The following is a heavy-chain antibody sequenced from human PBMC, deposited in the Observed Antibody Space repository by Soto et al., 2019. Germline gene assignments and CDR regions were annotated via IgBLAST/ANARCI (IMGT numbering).Heavy chain of an antibody. V-gene: IGHV4-31*03. CDR1: GGSISSGGYY. J-gene: IGHJ4*02. CDR3: ARKLGYGPELYFDY. Sequence: ASETLSLTCTVSGGSISSGGYYWSWIRQHPGKGLEWIGYIYYSGSTYYNPSLKSRVTISVDTSKNQFSLKLSSVTAADTAVYYCARKLGYGPELYFDYWGQGTLVTAPQ. D-gene: IGHD1-1*01. CDR2: IYYSGST.